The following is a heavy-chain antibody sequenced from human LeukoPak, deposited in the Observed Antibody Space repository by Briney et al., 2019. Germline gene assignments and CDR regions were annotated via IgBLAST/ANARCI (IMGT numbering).Heavy chain of an antibody. D-gene: IGHD3-10*01. CDR1: GFTFSSYS. CDR3: ARDYSSGYGSGSYYFYYYGMDV. V-gene: IGHV3-21*01. J-gene: IGHJ6*02. Sequence: GGSLRLSCAASGFTFSSYSMNWVRQAPGKGLEWVSSISSSSSYIYYADSVKGRFTISRDNAKNSLYLQMNSLRAEDTAVYYCARDYSSGYGSGSYYFYYYGMDVWGQGTTVTVSS. CDR2: ISSSSSYI.